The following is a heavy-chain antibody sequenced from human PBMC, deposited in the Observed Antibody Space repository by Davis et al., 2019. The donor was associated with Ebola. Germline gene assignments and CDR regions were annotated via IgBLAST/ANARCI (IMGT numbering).Heavy chain of an antibody. Sequence: GESLKISCAASGFTFSSYGMHWVRQAPGKGLEWVAVISYDGSNKYYVDSVKGRFTISRDNAKNSLYLQMNSLRAEDTAVYYCARDDPYDFWSGYYVGWGQGTMVTVSS. CDR1: GFTFSSYG. J-gene: IGHJ4*02. CDR2: ISYDGSNK. D-gene: IGHD3-3*01. V-gene: IGHV3-30*03. CDR3: ARDDPYDFWSGYYVG.